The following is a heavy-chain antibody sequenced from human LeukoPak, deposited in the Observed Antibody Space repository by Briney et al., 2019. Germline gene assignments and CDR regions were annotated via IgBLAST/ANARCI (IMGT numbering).Heavy chain of an antibody. D-gene: IGHD4-11*01. V-gene: IGHV3-49*04. CDR2: IRTKPYGETT. Sequence: PGRSLRLSCAASGFTFSSYGMHWVRQAPGKGLEWLGFIRTKPYGETTEYAASVQGRFTISRDDSNNIAYLHMNSLKTEDTAMYSCTRLQEVGRTYFDYWGQGTLVTVSS. CDR3: TRLQEVGRTYFDY. J-gene: IGHJ4*02. CDR1: GFTFSSYG.